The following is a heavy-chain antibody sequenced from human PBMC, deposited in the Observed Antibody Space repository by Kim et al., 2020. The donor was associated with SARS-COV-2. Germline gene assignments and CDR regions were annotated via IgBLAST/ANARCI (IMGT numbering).Heavy chain of an antibody. Sequence: ASVKVSCKTFGYTFSSYAMNWVRQAPGQGLEWMGWVNTNTGNPMYAQGLTGRFVFSLDTSVSTAYLHISSLKAEDTAVYYCARGWGVGDSLGYVDYWGQGTLVTVSS. J-gene: IGHJ4*02. CDR2: VNTNTGNP. CDR1: GYTFSSYA. D-gene: IGHD2-21*02. CDR3: ARGWGVGDSLGYVDY. V-gene: IGHV7-4-1*02.